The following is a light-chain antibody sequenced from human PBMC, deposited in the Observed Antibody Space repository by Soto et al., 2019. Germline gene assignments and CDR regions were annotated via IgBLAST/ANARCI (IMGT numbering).Light chain of an antibody. Sequence: QSVLTQPRSVSGSPGQSVTISCTGTSSVVGGYNYVSWYQQHPGKAPKLMIYDVSKRPSGVPDRFSGPKSGNTASLTISGLQAEDEADYYCCSYAGSYTGVFGTGTKVTVL. V-gene: IGLV2-11*01. J-gene: IGLJ1*01. CDR2: DVS. CDR3: CSYAGSYTGV. CDR1: SSVVGGYNY.